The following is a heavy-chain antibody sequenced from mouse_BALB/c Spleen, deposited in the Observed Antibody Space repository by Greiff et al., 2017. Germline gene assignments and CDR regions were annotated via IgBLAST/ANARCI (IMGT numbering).Heavy chain of an antibody. Sequence: EVKVEESGPGLVKPSQSLSLTCTVTGYSITSDYAWNWIRQFPGNKLEWMGYISYSGSTSYNPSLKSRISITRDTSKNQFFLQLNSVTTEDTATYYCARFRDRTGYYAMDYWGQGTSVTVSS. CDR1: GYSITSDYA. J-gene: IGHJ4*01. V-gene: IGHV3-2*02. CDR3: ARFRDRTGYYAMDY. D-gene: IGHD1-1*01. CDR2: ISYSGST.